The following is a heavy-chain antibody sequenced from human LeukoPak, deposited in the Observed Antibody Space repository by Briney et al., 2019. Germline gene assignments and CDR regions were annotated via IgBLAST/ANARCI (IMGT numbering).Heavy chain of an antibody. J-gene: IGHJ4*02. CDR3: AKHDPEPRPPDY. CDR2: IYYSGST. Sequence: SETLSLTCTVSGDSISSSTYYWGWIRQSPGKGLEWIGSIYYSGSTYYNPSLKSRVTISVDTSKIQFSLKLSSVTAADTAMYYCAKHDPEPRPPDYWGQGTLVTVSS. D-gene: IGHD1-14*01. CDR1: GDSISSSTYY. V-gene: IGHV4-39*01.